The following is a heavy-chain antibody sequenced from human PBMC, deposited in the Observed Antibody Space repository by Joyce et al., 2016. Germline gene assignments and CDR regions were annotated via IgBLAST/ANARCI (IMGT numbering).Heavy chain of an antibody. V-gene: IGHV4-39*01. CDR1: GGSVSDSFYF. CDR2: MDYSGSP. D-gene: IGHD3-3*01. Sequence: QLQLQESGPGLVKPSETLSLTCTVSGGSVSDSFYFWGWIREPPGKGLEWIGSMDYSGSPYYNPSLKSPVTIFIDTSKNQMFLRLNSGTAADTAVYYCVRRPMFGRGDGPFFDHWGQGILVTVSS. J-gene: IGHJ4*02. CDR3: VRRPMFGRGDGPFFDH.